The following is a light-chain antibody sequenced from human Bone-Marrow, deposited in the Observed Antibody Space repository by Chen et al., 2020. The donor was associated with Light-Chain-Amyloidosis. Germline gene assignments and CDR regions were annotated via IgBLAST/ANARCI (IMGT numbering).Light chain of an antibody. V-gene: IGLV3-21*02. J-gene: IGLJ3*02. Sequence: SYVLTQPSSVSVAPGQTATIACGGNNIGSTSVHWYQQTPGQAPLLVVYDDSDRPAGIPDRLSGSHSGNTATLTIRRVEAGDEADYYCQVWDRSSDRPVFGGGTKLTVL. CDR2: DDS. CDR1: NIGSTS. CDR3: QVWDRSSDRPV.